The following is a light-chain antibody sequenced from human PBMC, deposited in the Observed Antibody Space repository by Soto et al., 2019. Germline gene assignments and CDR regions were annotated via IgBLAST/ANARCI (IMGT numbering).Light chain of an antibody. Sequence: QSALTQPASVSGSPGQSITISCTGISSDVGGYNYVSWYQQHPGKAPKLMIYAVSNRPSGVSNRFSGSKSGNTASLTISGLQAEDEADYYCSSYTSSSTVFGGGTKLTVL. CDR1: SSDVGGYNY. V-gene: IGLV2-14*01. J-gene: IGLJ2*01. CDR2: AVS. CDR3: SSYTSSSTV.